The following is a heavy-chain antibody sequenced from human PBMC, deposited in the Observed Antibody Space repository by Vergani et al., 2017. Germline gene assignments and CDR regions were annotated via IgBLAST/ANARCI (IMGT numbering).Heavy chain of an antibody. Sequence: QLQLQESGPGLVKPSETLSLTCTVSGGSITYGAFYWGWIRQSPGKGLEWIGYIYYSGSTYYNPSLKSRVTISVDTSKNQFSLKLSSVTAADTAVYYCARGDILTGLPWFDPWGQGTLVTVSS. CDR2: IYYSGST. CDR1: GGSITYGAFY. D-gene: IGHD3-9*01. V-gene: IGHV4-30-4*08. J-gene: IGHJ5*02. CDR3: ARGDILTGLPWFDP.